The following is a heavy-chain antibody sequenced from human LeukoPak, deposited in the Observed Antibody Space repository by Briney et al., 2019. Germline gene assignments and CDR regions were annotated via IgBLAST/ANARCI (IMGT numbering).Heavy chain of an antibody. V-gene: IGHV4-34*01. J-gene: IGHJ4*02. CDR3: ARGSTDRGIIINY. CDR1: GESFNDYF. Sequence: ASETLSLTCAVYGESFNDYFWTWIRQPPGKALEWIGEINHSGSTNYNPSLKSRITISVDTSKNQFSLELSSVTAADTAVYYCARGSTDRGIIINYWGQGNLVTVSS. CDR2: INHSGST. D-gene: IGHD3-10*01.